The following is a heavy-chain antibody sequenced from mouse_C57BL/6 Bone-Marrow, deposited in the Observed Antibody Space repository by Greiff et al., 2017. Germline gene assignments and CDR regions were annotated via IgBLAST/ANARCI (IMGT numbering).Heavy chain of an antibody. V-gene: IGHV1-59*01. Sequence: VQLQQPGAELVRPGTSVKLSCKASGYTFTSYWMHWVKQRPGQGLEWIGVIDPSDSYTNYNQKFKGKATLTVDTSSSTAYMQLSSLTSEDSAVYYCARFYYDYFDYWGQGTTLPVSS. J-gene: IGHJ2*01. D-gene: IGHD2-1*01. CDR1: GYTFTSYW. CDR2: IDPSDSYT. CDR3: ARFYYDYFDY.